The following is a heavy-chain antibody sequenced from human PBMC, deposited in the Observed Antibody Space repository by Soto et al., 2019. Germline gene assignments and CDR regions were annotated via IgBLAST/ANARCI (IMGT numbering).Heavy chain of an antibody. CDR3: ARDRSTTAVCPHNWVHP. J-gene: IGHJ5*02. CDR2: ISAYNGNT. V-gene: IGHV1-18*01. D-gene: IGHD6-6*01. CDR1: GYTFTSYG. Sequence: QVQLVQSGAEVKKPGASVKVSCKASGYTFTSYGISWVRQAPGQGLEWMGWISAYNGNTNYAQKLHGRVTMTTDPSTSTCNMELGKPESDHTACYYRARDRSTTAVCPHNWVHPWGQGTLVTVSS.